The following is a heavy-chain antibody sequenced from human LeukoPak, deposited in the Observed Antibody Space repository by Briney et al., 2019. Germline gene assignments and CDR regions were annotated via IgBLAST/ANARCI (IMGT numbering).Heavy chain of an antibody. CDR3: ARALWFGYNWFDP. J-gene: IGHJ5*02. CDR2: ISSSSSTI. CDR1: GFTFSSYS. D-gene: IGHD3-10*01. Sequence: GGSLRLSCAASGFTFSSYSMNWVRQAPGRGLEWVSYISSSSSTIYYSDSVKGRFTISRDNAKNSLYLQMNSLRAEDTAVYYCARALWFGYNWFDPWGQGTLVTVSP. V-gene: IGHV3-48*01.